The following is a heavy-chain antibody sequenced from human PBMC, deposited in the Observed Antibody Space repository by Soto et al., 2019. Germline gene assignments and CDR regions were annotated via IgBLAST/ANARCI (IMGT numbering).Heavy chain of an antibody. J-gene: IGHJ6*02. CDR2: LIPLSATT. V-gene: IGHV1-69*06. Sequence: QVQLVQSGTEGKKPGSSVKVSCKASGGTLSNNAISWVRQAPGQGLEWMGGLIPLSATTNYAQKFQGRVTITADRSSSTAYMELTSLTSEDTAVYYCERGFEDRGIVVVPAAKPWYDGRDVLGQGTTFTVSS. CDR3: ERGFEDRGIVVVPAAKPWYDGRDV. D-gene: IGHD2-2*02. CDR1: GGTLSNNA.